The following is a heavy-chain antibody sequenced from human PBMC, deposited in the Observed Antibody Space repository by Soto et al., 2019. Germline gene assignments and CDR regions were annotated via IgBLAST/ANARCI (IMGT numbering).Heavy chain of an antibody. V-gene: IGHV1-46*01. CDR2: INPSGGST. CDR1: GYTFTSYY. D-gene: IGHD2-2*02. Sequence: GASVKVSCKASGYTFTSYYMHWVRQAPGQGLEWMGIINPSGGSTSYAQKFQRRVTMTRDTSTSTVYMELSSLRSEDTAVYYCARDGPNFFCSSTSCYTGFDYWGQGTLVTVSS. J-gene: IGHJ4*02. CDR3: ARDGPNFFCSSTSCYTGFDY.